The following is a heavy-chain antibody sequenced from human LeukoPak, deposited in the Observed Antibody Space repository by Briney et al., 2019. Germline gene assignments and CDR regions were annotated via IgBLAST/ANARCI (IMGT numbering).Heavy chain of an antibody. J-gene: IGHJ6*03. D-gene: IGHD2-2*02. CDR3: AKAGGSRIVVPAAIIREDYMDV. V-gene: IGHV3-30-3*01. CDR1: GFTFSSYA. CDR2: ISYDGSNK. Sequence: PGRSLRLFCAASGFTFSSYAMHWVRQAPGKGLEWVAVISYDGSNKYYADSVKGRFTISRDNSKNTLYLQMNSLRAEDTAVYYCAKAGGSRIVVPAAIIREDYMDVWGKGTTVTVSS.